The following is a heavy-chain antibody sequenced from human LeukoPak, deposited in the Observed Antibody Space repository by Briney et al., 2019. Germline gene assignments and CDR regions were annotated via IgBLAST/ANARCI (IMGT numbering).Heavy chain of an antibody. CDR1: GFTFSSYA. CDR3: AKVTVRSANYFDY. V-gene: IGHV3-23*01. D-gene: IGHD4-11*01. Sequence: PGGSLRLSCAASGFTFSSYAMSWVRQAPGKGLEWVSGISGSGGSTYYADFVKVRFTISRDNSKNTLYLQMNGLRAEDTDVYYCAKVTVRSANYFDYWAQGTLVTVSS. CDR2: ISGSGGST. J-gene: IGHJ4*02.